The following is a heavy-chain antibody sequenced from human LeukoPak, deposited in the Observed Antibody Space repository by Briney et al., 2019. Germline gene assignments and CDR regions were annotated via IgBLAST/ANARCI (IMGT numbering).Heavy chain of an antibody. Sequence: GESLKIPCQGSGYSFTSYWIAWVRQVPGKGLEWMGIVYPCDSDTRYSPSFEGQVTISADKSIDSAYLQWRSLKASDTAMYYCARAGSYRYLTDYWGQGTLVTVSS. V-gene: IGHV5-51*01. J-gene: IGHJ4*02. CDR2: VYPCDSDT. CDR1: GYSFTSYW. D-gene: IGHD3-16*02. CDR3: ARAGSYRYLTDY.